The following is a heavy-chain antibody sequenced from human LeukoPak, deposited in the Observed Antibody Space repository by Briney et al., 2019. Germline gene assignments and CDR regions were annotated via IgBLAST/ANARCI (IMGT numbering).Heavy chain of an antibody. D-gene: IGHD4-23*01. CDR1: GYTFTSYA. CDR2: INTNTGNP. J-gene: IGHJ4*02. Sequence: ASVKVSCKASGYTFTSYAMNWVRLAPGQGLEWMGWINTNTGNPTYAQGFTGRFVFSLDTSVSPAYLQISSLKAEDTAVYYCAREVAPGGFDYWGQGTLVTVSS. V-gene: IGHV7-4-1*02. CDR3: AREVAPGGFDY.